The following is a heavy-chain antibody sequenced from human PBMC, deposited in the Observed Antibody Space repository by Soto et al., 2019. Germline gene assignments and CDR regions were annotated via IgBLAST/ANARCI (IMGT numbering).Heavy chain of an antibody. Sequence: SETLSLSCTVCGGSISSYYWSWIRQPPGKGLEWIGYIYYSGSTNYNPSLKSRVTISVDTSKNQFSLKLSSVTAADTAVYYCARDLRSAARPSAYYYYYMDVWGKGTTVTVSS. CDR2: IYYSGST. J-gene: IGHJ6*03. V-gene: IGHV4-59*01. CDR1: GGSISSYY. D-gene: IGHD6-6*01. CDR3: ARDLRSAARPSAYYYYYMDV.